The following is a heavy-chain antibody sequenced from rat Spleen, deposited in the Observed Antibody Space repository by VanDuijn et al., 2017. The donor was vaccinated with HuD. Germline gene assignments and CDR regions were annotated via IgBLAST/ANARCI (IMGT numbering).Heavy chain of an antibody. CDR1: GFSLTSYH. Sequence: QVQLKESGPGLVQPSQTLSLTCAVSGFSLTSYHVSWVRQPPGKGLEWMGVIWGDGSTAYNSALKSRLSISRDTSKSQVFLKMSSLKTEDTATYYCARSYYYSDYWGQGVMVTVSS. CDR2: IWGDGST. CDR3: ARSYYYSDY. D-gene: IGHD2-6*01. V-gene: IGHV2-32*01. J-gene: IGHJ2*01.